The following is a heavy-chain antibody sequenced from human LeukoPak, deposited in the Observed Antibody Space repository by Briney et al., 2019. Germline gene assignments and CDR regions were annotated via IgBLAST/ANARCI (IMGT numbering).Heavy chain of an antibody. CDR3: AGVTMVRGVIVSFDY. Sequence: ASVKVSCKVSGYTLTELSMHWVRQAPGKGLGWMGGFDPEDGETIYAQKFQGRVTMTEDTPTDTAYMELSSLRSEDTAVYYCAGVTMVRGVIVSFDYWGQGTLVTVSS. CDR1: GYTLTELS. V-gene: IGHV1-24*01. D-gene: IGHD3-10*01. CDR2: FDPEDGET. J-gene: IGHJ4*02.